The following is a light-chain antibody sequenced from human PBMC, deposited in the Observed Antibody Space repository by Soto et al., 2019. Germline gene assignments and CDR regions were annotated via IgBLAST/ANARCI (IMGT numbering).Light chain of an antibody. J-gene: IGLJ2*01. CDR2: DVN. CDR3: ISYAGSNKPA. Sequence: QSALTQPPSASGSPGKSVAISCSGTSSDVGGYNYVSWYQQHPGKAPKLMIYDVNKRPSGVPDLFSGSKSGNTASLTVSGLQAEDEADYYCISYAGSNKPAFGGGTKLTVL. CDR1: SSDVGGYNY. V-gene: IGLV2-8*01.